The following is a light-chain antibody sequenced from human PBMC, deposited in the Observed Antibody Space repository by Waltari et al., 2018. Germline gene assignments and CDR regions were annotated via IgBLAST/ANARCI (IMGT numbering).Light chain of an antibody. CDR3: QHYRGLPAP. CDR2: AAS. J-gene: IGKJ1*01. Sequence: ALTPSPGTLPLFPGAKATLSCRASQTVSQYLAWDQQKPGQAPRLLLYAASTTATGIPDRFSGSGSGTDFSLIISRLGPEDCAVYYCQHYRGLPAPFGQGTKVEI. V-gene: IGKV3-20*01. CDR1: QTVSQY.